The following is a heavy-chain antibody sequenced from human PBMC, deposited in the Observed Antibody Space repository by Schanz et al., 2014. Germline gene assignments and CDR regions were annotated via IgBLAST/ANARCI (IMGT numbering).Heavy chain of an antibody. Sequence: QVQLVQSGAEVRKPGSSVRVSCKASGGTFTSYAFSWVRQAPGQGLEWMGRIIPIVDITNYAPKFRGRVTITADKSTSTASMDLKSLRSADTAVYYCATIGVKDYWRYGLDLWGQGTTVTVS. CDR2: IIPIVDIT. V-gene: IGHV1-69*04. CDR1: GGTFTSYA. CDR3: ATIGVKDYWRYGLDL. D-gene: IGHD3-16*01. J-gene: IGHJ6*02.